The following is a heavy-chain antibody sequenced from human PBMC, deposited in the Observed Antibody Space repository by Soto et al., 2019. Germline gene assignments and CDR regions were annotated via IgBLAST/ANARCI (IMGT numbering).Heavy chain of an antibody. D-gene: IGHD2-2*01. Sequence: WTWIRQSPEKVLEWIGEVNHSGTTYYNPSLKTRVTISVHTPKNQFSLKMSSVTAADTALYYCARGIGYCSSINCYSSRRLRFDTWGQGTLVTVSS. V-gene: IGHV4-34*01. CDR3: ARGIGYCSSINCYSSRRLRFDT. J-gene: IGHJ4*02. CDR2: VNHSGTT.